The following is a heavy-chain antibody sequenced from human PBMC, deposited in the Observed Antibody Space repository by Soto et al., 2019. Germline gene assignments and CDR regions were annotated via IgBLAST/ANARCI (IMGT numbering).Heavy chain of an antibody. Sequence: PGGSLRLSCAASGFTFSGDAMNWVRQSPGKGLEWVSSISTTSTYIYYADSVKGRSTISRDNANNSLHLQMNDLRAEDTAVYYCTRDYVMDVWGQGTTVTVSS. D-gene: IGHD3-10*02. CDR1: GFTFSGDA. CDR3: TRDYVMDV. J-gene: IGHJ6*02. CDR2: ISTTSTYI. V-gene: IGHV3-21*01.